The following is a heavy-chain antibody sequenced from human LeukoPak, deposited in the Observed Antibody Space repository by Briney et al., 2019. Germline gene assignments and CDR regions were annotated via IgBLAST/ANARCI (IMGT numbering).Heavy chain of an antibody. CDR3: AGGAYYDFWSGYYTLRDYYYGMDV. Sequence: PSETQSLTCTVSGGSISSYYWSWIRQPPGKGLEWIGYIYYSGSTNYNPSLKSRVTISVDTSKNQFSLKLSSVTAADTAVYYCAGGAYYDFWSGYYTLRDYYYGMDVWGQGTTVTVSS. CDR1: GGSISSYY. V-gene: IGHV4-59*08. CDR2: IYYSGST. D-gene: IGHD3-3*01. J-gene: IGHJ6*02.